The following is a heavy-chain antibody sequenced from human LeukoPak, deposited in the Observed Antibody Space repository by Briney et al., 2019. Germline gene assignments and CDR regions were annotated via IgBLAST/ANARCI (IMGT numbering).Heavy chain of an antibody. V-gene: IGHV3-7*01. CDR1: GFTFSTYW. CDR2: IKQDGSET. Sequence: GGSLRLSCAASGFTFSTYWMTWVRQAPGKGLEWVANIKQDGSETYYVDSVKGRFTISRDNAQNSLFLQMSSLRAEDTAVYYCARSHFSDSTGYYSHWFDPWGQGTLVTVSS. D-gene: IGHD3-22*01. J-gene: IGHJ5*02. CDR3: ARSHFSDSTGYYSHWFDP.